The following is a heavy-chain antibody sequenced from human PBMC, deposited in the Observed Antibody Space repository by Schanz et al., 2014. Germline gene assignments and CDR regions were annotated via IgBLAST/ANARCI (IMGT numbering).Heavy chain of an antibody. Sequence: VQLVQSGAEVKKPGASVKVSCKASGYTFTVYYMHWVRQMPGKGPEWMGIIYPADSDTRYSPSFRGQVSISADKSISTAYLQWSSLKGSDSAMYYCVGGRHGRYSFDYWGQGALVTVSS. CDR2: IYPADSDT. CDR3: VGGRHGRYSFDY. CDR1: GYTFTVYY. J-gene: IGHJ4*02. V-gene: IGHV5-51*01.